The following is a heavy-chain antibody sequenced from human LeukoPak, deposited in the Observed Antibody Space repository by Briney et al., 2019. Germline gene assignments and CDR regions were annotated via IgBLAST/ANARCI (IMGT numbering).Heavy chain of an antibody. CDR2: INPNSGGT. CDR3: ARDGSYDSSGYDAFDI. CDR1: GYTLTGYY. V-gene: IGHV1-2*02. Sequence: ASVKVSCKASGYTLTGYYMHWVRRAPGQGLEWMGWINPNSGGTNYAQKFQGRVTMTRDTSISTAYMELSRLRSDDTAVYYCARDGSYDSSGYDAFDIWGQGTMVTVSS. J-gene: IGHJ3*02. D-gene: IGHD3-22*01.